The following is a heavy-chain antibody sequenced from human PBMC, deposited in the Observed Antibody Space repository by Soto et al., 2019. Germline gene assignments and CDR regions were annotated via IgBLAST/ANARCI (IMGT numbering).Heavy chain of an antibody. V-gene: IGHV4-39*01. D-gene: IGHD6-13*01. J-gene: IGHJ4*02. CDR1: GGSISSSSYY. CDR2: IYYSGST. Sequence: SETLSLTCTVSGGSISSSSYYWGWIRQPPGKGLEWIGSIYYSGSTYYNPSLKSRVTISVDTSKNQFSLKLSSVTAADTAVYYCARLIGSSSWYGPFDYWGQGTLVTVSS. CDR3: ARLIGSSSWYGPFDY.